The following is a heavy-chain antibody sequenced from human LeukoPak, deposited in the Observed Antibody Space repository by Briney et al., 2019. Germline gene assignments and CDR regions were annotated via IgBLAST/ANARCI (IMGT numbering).Heavy chain of an antibody. CDR3: ARRIAVSGTWYFDL. V-gene: IGHV5-51*01. CDR1: GYSFTSYW. J-gene: IGHJ2*01. CDR2: IYPGDSDT. Sequence: GESLKISCKGSGYSFTSYWIGWVRQMPGKGLEWMGIIYPGDSDTRYSPSLQGQVTISTDKSISTAYLQWSSLRASDTAIYYCARRIAVSGTWYFDLWGRGTLVTVSS. D-gene: IGHD6-19*01.